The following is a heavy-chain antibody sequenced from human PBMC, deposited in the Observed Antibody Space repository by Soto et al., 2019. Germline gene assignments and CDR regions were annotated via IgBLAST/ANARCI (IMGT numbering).Heavy chain of an antibody. V-gene: IGHV3-23*01. J-gene: IGHJ4*02. D-gene: IGHD3-22*01. CDR1: GFSFSSYV. CDR3: AKGRDSSRYDFDL. Sequence: GGSLRLSCAASGFSFSSYVMSWVRQAPGTGLEWVSAISGVGTGTSYADSVRGRFTISRDNSQSTLHLQLNSLRADDTAVYYCAKGRDSSRYDFDLWGQGSLVTVSS. CDR2: ISGVGTGT.